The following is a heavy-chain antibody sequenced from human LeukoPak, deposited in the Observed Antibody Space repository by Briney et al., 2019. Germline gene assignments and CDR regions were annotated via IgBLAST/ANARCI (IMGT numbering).Heavy chain of an antibody. CDR3: ARSTQSDDYYYYMDV. J-gene: IGHJ6*03. V-gene: IGHV4-61*02. CDR2: IYTSGST. D-gene: IGHD2-15*01. CDR1: GGSISSGSYY. Sequence: SQTLSLTCTVSGGSISSGSYYWSWIRQPAGKGLEWIGRIYTSGSTNYNPSLKSRVTISVDTSKNQFSLKLSSVTAADTAVYYFARSTQSDDYYYYMDVWGKGTTVTISS.